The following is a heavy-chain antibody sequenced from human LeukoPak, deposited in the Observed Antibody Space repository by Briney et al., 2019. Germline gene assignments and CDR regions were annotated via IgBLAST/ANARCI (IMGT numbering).Heavy chain of an antibody. J-gene: IGHJ4*02. CDR2: INHSGST. CDR1: GGSFSGYY. V-gene: IGHV4-34*01. Sequence: PSETLSLTCAVYGGSFSGYYWSWIRQPPGKGLEWIGEINHSGSTNYNPSLQSRVTISVDTSKNQFSLKLSSVTAADTAVYYCARAPGEGYCSSTSCYTYFDYWGQGTLVTVSS. CDR3: ARAPGEGYCSSTSCYTYFDY. D-gene: IGHD2-2*02.